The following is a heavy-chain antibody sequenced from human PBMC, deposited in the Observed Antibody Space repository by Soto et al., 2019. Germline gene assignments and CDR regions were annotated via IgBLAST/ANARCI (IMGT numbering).Heavy chain of an antibody. CDR1: GYTFTSYD. CDR3: ARGTARRRPYYYYMDV. J-gene: IGHJ6*03. D-gene: IGHD5-18*01. V-gene: IGHV1-8*01. CDR2: MNPNSGNT. Sequence: ASVKVSCKASGYTFTSYDINWVRQATGQGLEWMGWMNPNSGNTGYAQKFQGRVTMTRNTSISTAYMELSSLRSEDTAVYYCARGTARRRPYYYYMDVWGKGTTVTVSS.